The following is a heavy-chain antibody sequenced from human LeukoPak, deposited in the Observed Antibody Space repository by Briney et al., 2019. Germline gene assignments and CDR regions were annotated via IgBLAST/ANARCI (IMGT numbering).Heavy chain of an antibody. V-gene: IGHV4-4*02. D-gene: IGHD3-10*01. CDR1: GGSISSSDW. Sequence: KTSETLSLTCAGSGGSISSSDWWSWVRQPPGRGLEWIWYIYRSEDSSYNPSRKSRVTMSVEKSKNPFSLKLSSVTAADTDVYYCARGGDLLVVRGVITPGKGGPFDPWGQGTLVTVSS. CDR3: ARGGDLLVVRGVITPGKGGPFDP. J-gene: IGHJ5*02. CDR2: IYRSEDS.